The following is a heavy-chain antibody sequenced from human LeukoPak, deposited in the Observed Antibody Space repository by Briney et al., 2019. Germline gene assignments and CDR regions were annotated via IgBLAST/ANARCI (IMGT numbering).Heavy chain of an antibody. CDR3: ASISSSSSYNY. Sequence: SETLSLTCTVSGGSISSYYWSWIRQPAGKGLEWIGRIYTSGSTNYNPSLKGRVTMSVDTSKNQFSLKLSSVTAADTAVYYCASISSSSSYNYWGQGTLVPVSS. CDR2: IYTSGST. CDR1: GGSISSYY. D-gene: IGHD6-6*01. J-gene: IGHJ4*02. V-gene: IGHV4-4*07.